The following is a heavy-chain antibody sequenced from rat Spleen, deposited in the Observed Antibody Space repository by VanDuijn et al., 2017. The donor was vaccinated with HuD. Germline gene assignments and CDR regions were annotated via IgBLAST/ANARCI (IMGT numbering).Heavy chain of an antibody. Sequence: EVQLVETGGGFVQPGRSLKLSCVASGFTFSRYWMYWIRQAPGKGLECVSSINPDGGSTYYRDSVKGRFAISRDSAKSTLYLQMDSLRSEDTATYYCARRWELYFDYWGQGVMVTVSS. J-gene: IGHJ2*01. D-gene: IGHD5-1*01. CDR1: GFTFSRYW. CDR3: ARRWELYFDY. V-gene: IGHV5-58*01. CDR2: INPDGGST.